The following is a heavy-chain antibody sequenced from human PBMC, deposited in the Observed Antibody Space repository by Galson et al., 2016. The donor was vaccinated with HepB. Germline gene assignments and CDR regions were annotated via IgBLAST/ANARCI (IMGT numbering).Heavy chain of an antibody. V-gene: IGHV3-30*18. CDR3: AKDLLVYGITDRLGGGCYDY. D-gene: IGHD2-15*01. Sequence: SPRLSCAASAPTLNRYWMSWVRQAPGKGLEWVALISFDGSNKYYAASVRGRFTISRDNSKNPLYLQMNSLRAEDTAVYYCAKDLLVYGITDRLGGGCYDYWGQGTLVTVSS. CDR1: APTLNRYW. J-gene: IGHJ4*02. CDR2: ISFDGSNK.